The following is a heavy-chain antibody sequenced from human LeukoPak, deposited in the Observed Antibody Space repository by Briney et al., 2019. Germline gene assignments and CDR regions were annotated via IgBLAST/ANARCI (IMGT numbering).Heavy chain of an antibody. Sequence: ASVKVSCKASGYTFTNFEINWVRQATGQGLEWMGWMNPNSGNIGYAQKFQGRVTMTMNTSITTAYMELSSLILEDTAVYYCARGPQWRGDYYYIDVWGKGTTVTVSS. J-gene: IGHJ6*03. D-gene: IGHD6-19*01. CDR3: ARGPQWRGDYYYIDV. V-gene: IGHV1-8*01. CDR1: GYTFTNFE. CDR2: MNPNSGNI.